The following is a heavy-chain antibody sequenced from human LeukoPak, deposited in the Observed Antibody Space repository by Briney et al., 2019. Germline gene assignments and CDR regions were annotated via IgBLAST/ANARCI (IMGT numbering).Heavy chain of an antibody. CDR3: ASLDFYYYNMDV. Sequence: PSETLSLTCIVSGGSISSYSNYYWVWIRQPPGKGLEWIGSIYYRGNTYYNPDVKSRVTISVDTSKNHFSLKLNSMTAADTAVYYCASLDFYYYNMDVWGKGTTVTVSS. CDR1: GGSISSYSNYY. CDR2: IYYRGNT. V-gene: IGHV4-39*02. J-gene: IGHJ6*03.